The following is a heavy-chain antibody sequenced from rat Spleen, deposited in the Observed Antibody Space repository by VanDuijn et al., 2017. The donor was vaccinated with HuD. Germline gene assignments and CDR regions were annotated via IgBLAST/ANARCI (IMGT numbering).Heavy chain of an antibody. CDR1: GFTFSDYG. D-gene: IGHD4-6*01. J-gene: IGHJ2*01. Sequence: EVQLVESGGGLVRPERSLKLSCAASGFTFSDYGMAWVRQAPTKGLEWVTTISYGDSSGHSSTYYRDSVKGRFTISRDNAKSTLYLRMDSLRSEDTATYYCARRLYFGLGFDHWGQGVMVTVSS. CDR3: ARRLYFGLGFDH. CDR2: ISYGDSSGHSST. V-gene: IGHV5-29*01.